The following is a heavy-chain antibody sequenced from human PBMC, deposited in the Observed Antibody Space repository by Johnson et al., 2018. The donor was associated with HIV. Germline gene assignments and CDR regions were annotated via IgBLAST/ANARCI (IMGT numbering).Heavy chain of an antibody. Sequence: VQLVESGGGLVQPGGSLRLSCAASGFTFSSYAMSWVRQAPGKGLEWVSAISGSGGSTYYADSVKGRFTSSRDNSKNTLYLQMNSLRAEDTAVYYCAKEGEGYYGSGSLGFDAFDIWGQGTMVTVSS. J-gene: IGHJ3*02. D-gene: IGHD3-10*01. CDR3: AKEGEGYYGSGSLGFDAFDI. CDR1: GFTFSSYA. CDR2: ISGSGGST. V-gene: IGHV3-23*04.